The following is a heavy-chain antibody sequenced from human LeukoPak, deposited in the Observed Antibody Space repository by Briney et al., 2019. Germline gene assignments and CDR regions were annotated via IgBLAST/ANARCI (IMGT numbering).Heavy chain of an antibody. V-gene: IGHV3-74*01. CDR2: IKSDGSIT. J-gene: IGHJ4*02. CDR1: GFTFSSYG. Sequence: GGSLRLSCAASGFTFSSYGMHWVRQAPGKGLVWVSRIKSDGSITNYADSVKGRFTISRDNAKNTLYLQMNSLTVEDTAVYYCGGYCSSTSCPNWGQGTLVAVSS. D-gene: IGHD2-2*01. CDR3: GGYCSSTSCPN.